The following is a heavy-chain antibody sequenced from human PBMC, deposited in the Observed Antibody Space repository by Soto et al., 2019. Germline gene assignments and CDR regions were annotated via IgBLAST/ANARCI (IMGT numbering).Heavy chain of an antibody. CDR3: ARDPDSSGYYYFDY. J-gene: IGHJ4*02. CDR1: GFTFSSYA. V-gene: IGHV3-64*01. D-gene: IGHD3-22*01. Sequence: EVQLVESGGGLVQPGGSLRLSCAASGFTFSSYAMHWVRQAPGKGLEYVSAISSYGGSTYYANSVKGRVTIARDNSKNTLDLQKGSLRAEDMAVYYCARDPDSSGYYYFDYWGQGTLVTVSS. CDR2: ISSYGGST.